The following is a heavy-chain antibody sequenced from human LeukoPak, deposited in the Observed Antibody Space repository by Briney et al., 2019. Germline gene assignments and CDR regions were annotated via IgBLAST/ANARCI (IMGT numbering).Heavy chain of an antibody. Sequence: SVKVSCKASGGTFSSYAISWVRQAPGQGLEWMGRIIPIFGIANYAQKFQGRVTITADKSTSTAYMELSSLRSEDTAVYYCARDYVAPYYYYGMDVWGQGTTITVSS. D-gene: IGHD3-16*01. CDR2: IIPIFGIA. CDR1: GGTFSSYA. CDR3: ARDYVAPYYYYGMDV. J-gene: IGHJ6*02. V-gene: IGHV1-69*04.